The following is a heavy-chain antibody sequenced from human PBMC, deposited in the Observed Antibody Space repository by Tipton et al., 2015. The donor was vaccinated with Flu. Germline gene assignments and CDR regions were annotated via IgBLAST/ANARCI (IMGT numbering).Heavy chain of an antibody. CDR2: INLHSGSS. Sequence: VQLVQSGAEVKKPGASVKVSCKTTGFTFTDYYIHWVRQAPGQGLEWVGRINLHSGSSVYAEKFQGRAAMTRDTSISTAFMDLTRLTSDDTAIYYCARRMEGHSSSLNNWFDPWGQGTLVTVSS. J-gene: IGHJ5*02. CDR1: GFTFTDYY. V-gene: IGHV1-2*06. D-gene: IGHD6-13*01. CDR3: ARRMEGHSSSLNNWFDP.